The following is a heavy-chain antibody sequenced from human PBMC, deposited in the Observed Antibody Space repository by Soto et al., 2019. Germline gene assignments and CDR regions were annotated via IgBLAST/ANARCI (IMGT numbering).Heavy chain of an antibody. CDR3: ANGVRLVRFLEWLLYFDY. CDR2: INAGNGNT. CDR1: GYTFTSYA. V-gene: IGHV1-3*01. D-gene: IGHD3-3*01. Sequence: ASVKVSCKASGYTFTSYAMHWVRQAPGQRLEWMGWINAGNGNTKYSQKFQGRVTMTRDTSASTAYMELSSLRSEATAVSYVANGVRLVRFLEWLLYFDYWGQGTLVTVSS. J-gene: IGHJ4*02.